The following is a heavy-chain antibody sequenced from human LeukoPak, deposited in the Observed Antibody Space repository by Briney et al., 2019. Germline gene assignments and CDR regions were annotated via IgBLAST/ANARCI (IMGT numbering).Heavy chain of an antibody. Sequence: SETLSLTCTVSGGSISSSSYYWGWIRQPPGKGLEWIGSIYYSGSTYYNPSLKSRVTISVDTSKNQFSLKLSSVTAADTAVYYCARLSGGSSSYFDYWGQGTLVTVSS. CDR3: ARLSGGSSSYFDY. CDR1: GGSISSSSYY. CDR2: IYYSGST. V-gene: IGHV4-39*01. D-gene: IGHD6-6*01. J-gene: IGHJ4*02.